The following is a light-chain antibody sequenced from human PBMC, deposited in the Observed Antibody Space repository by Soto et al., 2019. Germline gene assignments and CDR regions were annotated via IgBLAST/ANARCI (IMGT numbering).Light chain of an antibody. CDR1: QSVNRN. V-gene: IGKV3-15*01. CDR3: HQYNNWPYT. J-gene: IGKJ2*01. Sequence: EIVMTQSPATLSVAPGETATLSCRASQSVNRNLAWYQHKPGQPPRLLIYSASTSVVGIPGRFSGSGSGTEXTLXXTGXQSXDFAVYYCHQYNNWPYTFGQGTKLE. CDR2: SAS.